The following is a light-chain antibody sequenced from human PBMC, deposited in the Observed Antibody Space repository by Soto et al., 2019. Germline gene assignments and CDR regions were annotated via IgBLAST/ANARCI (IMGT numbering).Light chain of an antibody. Sequence: VRNQPASGYGSPGQSVTISCTGSSSDVGFYNYVSWYQHHPGRAPQLIIFDVTKRPSGTSSRFSGAKSGDTASLTISGLQAEDEADYYCCSYTSTTTLYVFGTGTRSPS. J-gene: IGLJ1*01. CDR1: SSDVGFYNY. V-gene: IGLV2-14*03. CDR3: CSYTSTTTLYV. CDR2: DVT.